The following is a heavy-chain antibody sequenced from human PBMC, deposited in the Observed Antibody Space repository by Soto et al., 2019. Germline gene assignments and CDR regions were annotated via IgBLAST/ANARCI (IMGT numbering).Heavy chain of an antibody. J-gene: IGHJ6*03. CDR3: ARVGAAAGPYYYYYMDV. V-gene: IGHV4-59*01. D-gene: IGHD6-13*01. CDR1: GGSISSYC. Sequence: PSEILSLTCTVSGGSISSYCWSWIRQPPGKGLEWIGYIYYSGSTNYNPSLKSRVTISVDTSKNQFSLKLSSVTAADTAVYYCARVGAAAGPYYYYYMDVWGKGTTVTVSS. CDR2: IYYSGST.